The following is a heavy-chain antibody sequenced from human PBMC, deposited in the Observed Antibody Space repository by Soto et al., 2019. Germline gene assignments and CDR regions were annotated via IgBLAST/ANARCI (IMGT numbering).Heavy chain of an antibody. V-gene: IGHV4-61*01. CDR2: IYYSGST. CDR3: ARVLREYYYYYGMDV. D-gene: IGHD3-3*01. CDR1: GGSVSSGSYY. J-gene: IGHJ6*02. Sequence: PSETLSLTCTVSGGSVSSGSYYWSWIRQPPGKGLEWIGYIYYSGSTNYNPSLKSRVTISVDTSKNQFSQKLSSVTAADTAVYYCARVLREYYYYYGMDVWGQGTTVTVSS.